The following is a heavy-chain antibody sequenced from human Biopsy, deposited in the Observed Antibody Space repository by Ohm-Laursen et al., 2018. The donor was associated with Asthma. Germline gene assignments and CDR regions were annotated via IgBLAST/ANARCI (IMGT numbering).Heavy chain of an antibody. V-gene: IGHV4-59*07. Sequence: SDTLSLTCPVSPSSINDYYWNWIRQFPGKGLEWIGYVHSSGSTRFNPSLKSRVTVSVDTSVDQVSLKLSSVSAADTAIYYCARATSTWSQSGPHFFDHWGPGTLVTVSS. CDR1: PSSINDYY. CDR3: ARATSTWSQSGPHFFDH. D-gene: IGHD6-13*01. CDR2: VHSSGST. J-gene: IGHJ5*02.